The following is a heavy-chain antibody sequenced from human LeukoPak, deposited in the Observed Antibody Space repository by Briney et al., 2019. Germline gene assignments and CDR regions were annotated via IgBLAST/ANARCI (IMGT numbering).Heavy chain of an antibody. CDR2: ISSSSSSYI. V-gene: IGHV3-21*04. J-gene: IGHJ4*02. D-gene: IGHD3-22*01. CDR1: GFTFSSYS. Sequence: GGSLRLSCAASGFTFSSYSMNWVRQAPGKGLEWVSSISSSSSSYIYYVDSVKGRFTISRDNAKNSLYLQMNSLRAEDTALYYCARAPLLPYYDSNGYYFDYWGQGTLVTVSS. CDR3: ARAPLLPYYDSNGYYFDY.